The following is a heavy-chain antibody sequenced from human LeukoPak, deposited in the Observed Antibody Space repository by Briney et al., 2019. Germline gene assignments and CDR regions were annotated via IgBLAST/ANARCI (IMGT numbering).Heavy chain of an antibody. J-gene: IGHJ6*03. CDR2: ISSSSSTI. CDR3: ARDLIGAYYYMDV. Sequence: GGSLRLSCAASGFTFSSYSMNWVRQAPGKGLEWVSYISSSSSTIYYADSVKGRFTISRDNAKNSLYLQMNSLRAEDTAVYYCARDLIGAYYYMDVWGKGTTVTVSS. CDR1: GFTFSSYS. V-gene: IGHV3-48*04.